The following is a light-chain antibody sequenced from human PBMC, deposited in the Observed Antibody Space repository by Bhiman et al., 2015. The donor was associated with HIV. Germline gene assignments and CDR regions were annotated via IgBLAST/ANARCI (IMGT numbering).Light chain of an antibody. CDR3: QSAADNNLV. CDR2: YDS. CDR1: NIESKS. V-gene: IGLV3-21*01. Sequence: GPGKTARMTCGGNNIESKSVHWYQQKPGQAPVVVIYYDSDRPSGIPERFSGSNSGNTATLTISRVEAGDEADYYCQSAADNNLVFGGGTKLTVL. J-gene: IGLJ2*01.